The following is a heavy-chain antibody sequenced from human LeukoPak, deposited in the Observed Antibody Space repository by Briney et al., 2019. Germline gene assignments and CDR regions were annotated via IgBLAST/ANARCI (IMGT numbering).Heavy chain of an antibody. CDR3: ARVVKDYYYGSGSYYRDYYYMDV. CDR2: IYYSGST. V-gene: IGHV4-59*01. Sequence: ASGTLSLTCSVFGDSISSNYWSWIRQPPGKGLEWIGYIYYSGSTNYNPSLKSRVTISVDTSKNQFSLKLSSVTAADTAVYYCARVVKDYYYGSGSYYRDYYYMDVWGKGTTVTVSS. CDR1: GDSISSNY. J-gene: IGHJ6*03. D-gene: IGHD3-10*01.